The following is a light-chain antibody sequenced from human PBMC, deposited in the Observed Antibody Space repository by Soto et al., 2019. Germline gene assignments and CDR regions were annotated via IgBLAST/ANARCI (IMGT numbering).Light chain of an antibody. V-gene: IGKV1-39*01. Sequence: DIQMTQSPSSLSASVGDRVTITCRASQTISSSLNWYQQKPGKAPDLLIYAASNLQSGDPSRFSGSGSGSDFTLTISSLQPEDFATYYGQQGYGYSQMYTFGRGARVVVK. CDR3: QQGYGYSQMYT. CDR1: QTISSS. J-gene: IGKJ2*01. CDR2: AAS.